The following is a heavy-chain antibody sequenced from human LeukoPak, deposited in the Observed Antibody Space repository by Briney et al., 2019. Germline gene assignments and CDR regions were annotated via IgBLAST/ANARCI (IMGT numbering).Heavy chain of an antibody. Sequence: PSETLSLTCTVSGGSISSYYWSWIRQPPGKGLEWIGYISYSGSTNYNPSLKSRVTISVDTSKKQFSLKLNSVTAADTAVDYCVRDGGYSSGWYGNNWFDPWGQGTLVTVSS. D-gene: IGHD6-19*01. J-gene: IGHJ5*02. CDR2: ISYSGST. CDR3: VRDGGYSSGWYGNNWFDP. V-gene: IGHV4-59*01. CDR1: GGSISSYY.